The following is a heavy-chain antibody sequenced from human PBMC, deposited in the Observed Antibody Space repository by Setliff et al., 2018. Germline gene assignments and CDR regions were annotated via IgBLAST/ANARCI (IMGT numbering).Heavy chain of an antibody. J-gene: IGHJ4*02. Sequence: GASVKVSCKVSGYTLTELSRHWVRQAPGKGLEWMGGFDPEDGETIYAQKFQGRVTMTEDTSTDTAYMELGSLRSEDTAVYYCATQPLQWELLGFDYWGQGTLVTVSS. V-gene: IGHV1-24*01. CDR1: GYTLTELS. D-gene: IGHD1-26*01. CDR3: ATQPLQWELLGFDY. CDR2: FDPEDGET.